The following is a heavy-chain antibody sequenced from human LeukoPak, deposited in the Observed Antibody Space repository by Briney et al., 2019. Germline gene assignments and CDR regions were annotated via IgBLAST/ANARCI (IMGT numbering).Heavy chain of an antibody. D-gene: IGHD3-22*01. V-gene: IGHV3-74*01. Sequence: GGSLRLSCAASGFTFSRDWMYWVRQAPGKGLVWLSRINSDGRSTAYADSVKGRFTISRDNAKNTLFLQMNSLRAEDTAVYYCAKSAGDYYDSSGYYHRPLGYWGQGTLVTVSS. J-gene: IGHJ4*02. CDR1: GFTFSRDW. CDR3: AKSAGDYYDSSGYYHRPLGY. CDR2: INSDGRST.